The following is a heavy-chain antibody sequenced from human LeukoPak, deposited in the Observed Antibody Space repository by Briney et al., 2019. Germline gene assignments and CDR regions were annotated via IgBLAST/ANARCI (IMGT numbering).Heavy chain of an antibody. CDR2: IKSKSDGGTM. CDR3: TTDAGYNSRWYNW. CDR1: GFTFTNAW. D-gene: IGHD6-13*01. V-gene: IGHV3-15*01. J-gene: IGHJ4*02. Sequence: GGSLRLSCAASGFTFTNAWMSWVRQAPGKGLEWVGRIKSKSDGGTMEYGAPVKGRFTISRDDSKNTLYLQMNSLKAEDTAVYYCTTDAGYNSRWYNWWGQGTLVTVSS.